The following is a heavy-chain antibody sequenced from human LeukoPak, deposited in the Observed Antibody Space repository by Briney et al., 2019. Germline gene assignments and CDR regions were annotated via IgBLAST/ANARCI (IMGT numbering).Heavy chain of an antibody. J-gene: IGHJ4*02. D-gene: IGHD3-9*01. CDR3: ARGRTTYYDILTGYYRGYYFDY. CDR1: GYTFTSND. V-gene: IGHV1-8*01. CDR2: TNPNSGNT. Sequence: GASVKVSCKASGYTFTSNDINWVRQATGQGLEWMGRTNPNSGNTGYAQKFQGRVTMTRNTSISTAYMELSSLRSEDTAVYYCARGRTTYYDILTGYYRGYYFDYWGQGTLVTVSS.